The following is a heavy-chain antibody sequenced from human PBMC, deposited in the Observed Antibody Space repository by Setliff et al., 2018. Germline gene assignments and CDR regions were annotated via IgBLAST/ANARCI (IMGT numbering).Heavy chain of an antibody. J-gene: IGHJ3*01. CDR2: LFDGGSA. V-gene: IGHV4-38-2*02. Sequence: PSETLSLTCAVSGYSISNGFYWGWIRQSPVKGLEWIGSLFDGGSAYYSPSLKSQASISLDASKNQFALKLTSATAADTAVYYCARDPHYDPTYSLPGHAFDFWGQGRMVTVSS. CDR3: ARDPHYDPTYSLPGHAFDF. D-gene: IGHD3-22*01. CDR1: GYSISNGFY.